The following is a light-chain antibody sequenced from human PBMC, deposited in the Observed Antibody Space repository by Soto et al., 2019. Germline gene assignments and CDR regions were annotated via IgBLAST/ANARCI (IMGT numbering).Light chain of an antibody. CDR2: WAS. CDR3: QQYYSIPYT. CDR1: QSVLYSSNNKNY. Sequence: DIVMTQSPDSLAVSLGERATINCKSSQSVLYSSNNKNYLGWYQQKPGQSPNLLIYWASTRESGVPDRFSGSGSGTDFTLTISSLQAEDVAVYYCQQYYSIPYTFGQGTKLEIK. J-gene: IGKJ2*01. V-gene: IGKV4-1*01.